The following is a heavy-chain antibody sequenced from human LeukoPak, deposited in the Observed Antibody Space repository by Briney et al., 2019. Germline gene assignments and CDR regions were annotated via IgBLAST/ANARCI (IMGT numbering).Heavy chain of an antibody. V-gene: IGHV4-34*01. J-gene: IGHJ4*02. CDR1: GGSFSGYY. CDR3: ARRHDYGSVDY. D-gene: IGHD4-17*01. Sequence: SETLSLTCAVYGGSFSGYYWSWIRQPPGKGLEWIGEINHSGSTNYNPSLKSRVTISVDTSKNQFSLKLSSVTAADTAVYYCARRHDYGSVDYWGQGTLVTVSS. CDR2: INHSGST.